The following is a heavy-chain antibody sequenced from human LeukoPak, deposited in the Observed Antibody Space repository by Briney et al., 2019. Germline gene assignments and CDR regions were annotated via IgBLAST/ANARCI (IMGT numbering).Heavy chain of an antibody. V-gene: IGHV4-59*01. D-gene: IGHD3-16*01. CDR1: GGSISSYY. Sequence: PSETLSLTCTVSGGSISSYYWSWIRQPPGKGLEWIGYIYYSGSTNYNPSLKSRVTISVDTSKNQFSLKLSSVTAADTAVYYCACVSDYVWGNDAFDIWGQGTMVTVSS. CDR3: ACVSDYVWGNDAFDI. CDR2: IYYSGST. J-gene: IGHJ3*02.